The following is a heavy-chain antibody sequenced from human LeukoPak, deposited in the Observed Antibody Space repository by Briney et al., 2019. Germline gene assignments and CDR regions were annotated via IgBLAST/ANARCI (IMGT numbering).Heavy chain of an antibody. D-gene: IGHD1-1*01. Sequence: GGSLRLSCAASGFTFSSYGMNWVRQAPGKGQEWVASISSTGSYIYYADSGKGRFTISRDNAKKSLYLQMNSLRAEDTAVYYCARVVTVAWSERRPGYFYMDVWGKGTTVTVSS. CDR3: ARVVTVAWSERRPGYFYMDV. J-gene: IGHJ6*03. V-gene: IGHV3-21*01. CDR2: ISSTGSYI. CDR1: GFTFSSYG.